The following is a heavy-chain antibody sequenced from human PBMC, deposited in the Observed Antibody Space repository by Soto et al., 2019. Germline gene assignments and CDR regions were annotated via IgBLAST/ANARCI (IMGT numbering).Heavy chain of an antibody. J-gene: IGHJ6*02. CDR1: GYTFTRFG. Sequence: QVKLVQSGAEVKNPGASVKVSCKASGYTFTRFGIGWARQAPGKGLEWMGWINTYNGNTNYAQNVKGRVTLTTDTSTSTAYMELRSLRSNDTAIYYCAMVDVYVTPSPQDVWGQGTTVIVSS. V-gene: IGHV1-18*01. D-gene: IGHD3-16*01. CDR3: AMVDVYVTPSPQDV. CDR2: INTYNGNT.